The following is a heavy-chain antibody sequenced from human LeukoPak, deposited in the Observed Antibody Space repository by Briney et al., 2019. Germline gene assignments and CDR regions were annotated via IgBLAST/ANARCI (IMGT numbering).Heavy chain of an antibody. CDR2: ISSGSSTI. Sequence: PGGSLRLSCAASGFTFSNYAMNWVRQAPGKGLEWVSYISSGSSTIYYADSVKGRFTISRDNAKNSLYLQMNSLREEDTAVYYCARQYTGYDSSDYWGQGTLVTVSS. J-gene: IGHJ4*02. CDR3: ARQYTGYDSSDY. V-gene: IGHV3-48*02. CDR1: GFTFSNYA. D-gene: IGHD5-12*01.